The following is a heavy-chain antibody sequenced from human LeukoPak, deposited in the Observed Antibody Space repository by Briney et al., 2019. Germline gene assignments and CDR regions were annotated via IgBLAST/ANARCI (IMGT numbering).Heavy chain of an antibody. CDR3: ARGPGPIGTTLLYFDY. V-gene: IGHV4-30-2*01. J-gene: IGHJ4*02. CDR1: GGSISGGGYS. Sequence: SQTLSLTCAVSGGSISGGGYSWSWIRQPPGKGLEWIGYIYHSGSTYYSPSLKSRVTISVDRSKNQFSLKLSSVTAADTAVYYCARGPGPIGTTLLYFDYWGQGTLVTVSS. CDR2: IYHSGST. D-gene: IGHD1-7*01.